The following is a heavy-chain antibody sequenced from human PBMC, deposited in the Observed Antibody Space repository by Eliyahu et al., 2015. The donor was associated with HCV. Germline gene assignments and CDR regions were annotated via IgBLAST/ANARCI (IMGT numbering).Heavy chain of an antibody. CDR1: GFXIXGYW. Sequence: EEQLVESGGGLVQPGGSLRLSCAASGFXIXGYWMSWVRQAPGKGLEWVANIKQDGSEKYYVDSVKGRFTISRDNAKNSLYLQMNSLRAEDTAVYYCARDLVAPYNHYGMDVWGQGTTVTVSS. J-gene: IGHJ6*02. V-gene: IGHV3-7*01. CDR2: IKQDGSEK. D-gene: IGHD3-9*01. CDR3: ARDLVAPYNHYGMDV.